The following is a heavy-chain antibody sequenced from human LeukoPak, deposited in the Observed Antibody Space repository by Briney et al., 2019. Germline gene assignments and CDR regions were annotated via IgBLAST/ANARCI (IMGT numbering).Heavy chain of an antibody. CDR3: ARVLGYCSGGSCYSVSAFDY. Sequence: ASAKVSCKASGYTFTSYGISWVRQAPGQGLEWMGWISAYNGNTNYAQKLQGRVTMTTDTSTSTAYMELRSLRSDDTAVYYCARVLGYCSGGSCYSVSAFDYWGQGTLVTVSS. CDR1: GYTFTSYG. D-gene: IGHD2-15*01. V-gene: IGHV1-18*01. J-gene: IGHJ4*02. CDR2: ISAYNGNT.